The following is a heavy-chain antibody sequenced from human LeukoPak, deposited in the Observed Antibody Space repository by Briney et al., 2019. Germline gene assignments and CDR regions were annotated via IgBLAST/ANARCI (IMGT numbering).Heavy chain of an antibody. CDR3: ARRYCSGTSCRGDFDY. Sequence: GESLKISCQGSGYTFTSYWIAWVRQMPGKGLEWMGIIYPGDSDTRYSPSFQGQVAISADKSISTAYLQWSSLKASDTAMYYCARRYCSGTSCRGDFDYWGQGTLVTVSS. CDR2: IYPGDSDT. D-gene: IGHD2-2*01. CDR1: GYTFTSYW. V-gene: IGHV5-51*01. J-gene: IGHJ4*02.